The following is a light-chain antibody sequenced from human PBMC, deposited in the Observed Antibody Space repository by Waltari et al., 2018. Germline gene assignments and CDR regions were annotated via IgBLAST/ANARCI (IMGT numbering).Light chain of an antibody. V-gene: IGLV3-1*01. Sequence: SYELTQPPSVSVSPGQTASITCSGDKLGAKFACWYQQKPGQSPVLVIYQDNERPSGIPERSSGYNSGNTATLTISGTQALDEADYYCQAWDSTTRVFGGGTKLTVI. CDR1: KLGAKF. CDR3: QAWDSTTRV. CDR2: QDN. J-gene: IGLJ3*02.